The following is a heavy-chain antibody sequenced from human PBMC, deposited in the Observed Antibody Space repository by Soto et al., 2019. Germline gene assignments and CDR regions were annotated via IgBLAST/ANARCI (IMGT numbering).Heavy chain of an antibody. CDR1: GDSINTGDSY. CDR2: IYYTGST. D-gene: IGHD1-26*01. Sequence: PSETLSPTCPVSGDSINTGDSYWSWLRQPPRKGLEWIGYIYYTGSTYYNPSLKSQFTISIDTSKTQFSLKVNSVTAADTAVYYCARIPLLQGGWFDPWGQGTLVTVS. V-gene: IGHV4-30-4*01. J-gene: IGHJ5*02. CDR3: ARIPLLQGGWFDP.